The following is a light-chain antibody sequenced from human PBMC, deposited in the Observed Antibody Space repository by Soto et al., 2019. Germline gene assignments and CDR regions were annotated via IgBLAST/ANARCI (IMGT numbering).Light chain of an antibody. Sequence: DIQMTQSPSTLSGSVGDRVTITCRASQTISSWLAWYQQKPGKAPKLLIYKASTLKSGVPSRFSGSGSGTEFTLTISNLQPDDFANYYCQQYKSYSRTFGQGTKVEI. CDR3: QQYKSYSRT. V-gene: IGKV1-5*03. J-gene: IGKJ1*01. CDR1: QTISSW. CDR2: KAS.